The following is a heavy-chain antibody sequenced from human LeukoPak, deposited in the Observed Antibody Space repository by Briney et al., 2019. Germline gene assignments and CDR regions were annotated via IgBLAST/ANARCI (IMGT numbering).Heavy chain of an antibody. CDR1: GGTFSSYA. D-gene: IGHD3/OR15-3a*01. Sequence: GSSVKVSCKASGGTFSSYAISWVRQAPGQGLEWMGGIIPVFGTSDYAQKFQGRVTITADESTSTAYIELSSLRSEDTAVYYCASGPLSNFDYWGQGTLITVSS. CDR2: IIPVFGTS. J-gene: IGHJ4*02. V-gene: IGHV1-69*01. CDR3: ASGPLSNFDY.